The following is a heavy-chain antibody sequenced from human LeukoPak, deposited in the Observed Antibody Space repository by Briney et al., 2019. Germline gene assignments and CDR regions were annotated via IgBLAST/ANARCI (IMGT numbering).Heavy chain of an antibody. J-gene: IGHJ4*02. D-gene: IGHD3-22*01. CDR3: ARDGAYYYDSSGSYFRDY. CDR1: GFTSSSYS. Sequence: GGSLRLSCAASGFTSSSYSMNWVRQAPGKGLEWVSSISSSSSYIYYADSVKGRFTISRDNAKNSLYLQMNSLRAEDTAVYYCARDGAYYYDSSGSYFRDYWGQGTLVTVSS. CDR2: ISSSSSYI. V-gene: IGHV3-21*01.